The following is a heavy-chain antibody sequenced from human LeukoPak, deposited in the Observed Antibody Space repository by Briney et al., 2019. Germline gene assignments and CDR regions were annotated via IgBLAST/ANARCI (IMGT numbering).Heavy chain of an antibody. CDR3: ARGAKWNYLSSYYYYMDV. CDR2: ISAYNGNT. CDR1: GYTFTSSG. Sequence: ASVKLSCTASGYTFTSSGISWVRQAPGQGLEWMGWISAYNGNTNYAQKLQGRVTITTDTSTSTAYMELRSLRSDDTAVYYCARGAKWNYLSSYYYYMDVWGKGTTVTVSS. J-gene: IGHJ6*03. D-gene: IGHD1-7*01. V-gene: IGHV1-18*01.